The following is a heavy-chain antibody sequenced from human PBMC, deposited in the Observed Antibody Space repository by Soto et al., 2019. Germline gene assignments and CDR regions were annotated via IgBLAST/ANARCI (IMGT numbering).Heavy chain of an antibody. CDR2: ISSSSSYI. D-gene: IGHD1-26*01. CDR1: GFTFSSYS. CDR3: ARDGSGGSYAYYYYYGMDV. Sequence: GGSLRLSCAASGFTFSSYSMNWVRQAPGKGLEWVSSISSSSSYIYYADSVKGRFTISRDNAKNSLYLQMNSLRAEDTAVYYCARDGSGGSYAYYYYYGMDVWGQGTTVTVSS. V-gene: IGHV3-21*01. J-gene: IGHJ6*02.